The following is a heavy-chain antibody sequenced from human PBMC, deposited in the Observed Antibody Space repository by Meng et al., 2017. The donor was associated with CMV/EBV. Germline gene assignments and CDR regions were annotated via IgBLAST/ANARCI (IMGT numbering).Heavy chain of an antibody. J-gene: IGHJ3*01. CDR3: ARSQGDFWSGSEVFDL. V-gene: IGHV3-72*01. D-gene: IGHD3-3*01. Sequence: GESLKISCAASGFTFSDHYMDWVRQAPGKGLEWVGRTRNKATRYNTEYAESVKGRFTISRDDSKYSLYLQMNSLKTEDTAVYYCARSQGDFWSGSEVFDLWGQGTMVTVSS. CDR2: TRNKATRYNT. CDR1: GFTFSDHY.